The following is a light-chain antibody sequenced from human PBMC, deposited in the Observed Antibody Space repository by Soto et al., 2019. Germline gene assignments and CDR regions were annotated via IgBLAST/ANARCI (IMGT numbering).Light chain of an antibody. V-gene: IGLV2-8*01. CDR3: SSYAGSNNF. Sequence: QSALTHPPSASGSPGQSVTISCTGTNSAVGGYNYVSWYQQHPGKAPKLIIYEVNKRPSGVPDRFSGSKSGNTASLTVSGLQAEDEADYYCSSYAGSNNFFGGGTKLTVL. CDR1: NSAVGGYNY. CDR2: EVN. J-gene: IGLJ2*01.